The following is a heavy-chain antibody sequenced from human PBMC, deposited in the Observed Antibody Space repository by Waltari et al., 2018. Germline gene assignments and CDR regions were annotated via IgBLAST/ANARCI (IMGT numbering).Heavy chain of an antibody. J-gene: IGHJ6*03. Sequence: EVQLVESGGGLVQPGGSLRLSCVASGFTFNSFDMHWVRQGPGKGLEWVAGIGTTADTFYPGCVKGRFTISRENAKNSLYLQMNSLSPGDTAVYYCTRVGWTYYYMDVWGKGTTVTVSS. CDR3: TRVGWTYYYMDV. CDR1: GFTFNSFD. CDR2: IGTTADT. V-gene: IGHV3-13*01. D-gene: IGHD3-3*01.